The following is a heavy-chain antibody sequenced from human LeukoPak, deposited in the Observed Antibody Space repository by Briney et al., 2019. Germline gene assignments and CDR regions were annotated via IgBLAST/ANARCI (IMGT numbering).Heavy chain of an antibody. CDR2: IYTGDSNT. CDR1: GYRFTSYW. V-gene: IGHV5-51*01. Sequence: GESLKISCQGSGYRFTSYWIGWVRQMPGKGLEWMGIIYTGDSNTKYSPSFQGQVTITVDKSISTAYLQWSSLKASDTAMYYCARLGGSAYCVSTTCHFDYWGQGTLVTVSS. CDR3: ARLGGSAYCVSTTCHFDY. D-gene: IGHD2-2*01. J-gene: IGHJ4*02.